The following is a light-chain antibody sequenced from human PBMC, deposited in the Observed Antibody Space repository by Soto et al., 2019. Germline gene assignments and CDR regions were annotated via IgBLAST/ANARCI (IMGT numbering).Light chain of an antibody. Sequence: IQLTQSPSSLSAFVGDRVTITCRASQGISSYLAWYQQKPGKAPKLLIYAASTLQSGVPSRFSGSGSGTDFTLTISSLQPEDFATYYCQQLNSYLPLTFGGGTKVDIK. CDR1: QGISSY. CDR3: QQLNSYLPLT. J-gene: IGKJ4*01. CDR2: AAS. V-gene: IGKV1-9*01.